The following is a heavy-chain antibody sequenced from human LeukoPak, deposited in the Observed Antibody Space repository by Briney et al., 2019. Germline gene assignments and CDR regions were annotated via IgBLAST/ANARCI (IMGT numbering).Heavy chain of an antibody. J-gene: IGHJ4*02. V-gene: IGHV1-2*06. CDR3: ARDFYGSRPGAFDY. Sequence: ASVKVSCKASGYSFSGHYIHWVRQAPGQGLEWMGQINPNSAASHYAQKFQDRVTVTSDTSINTAYMELRSLRSDDTAVYYCARDFYGSRPGAFDYWGQGTLITVSS. D-gene: IGHD3-10*01. CDR2: INPNSAAS. CDR1: GYSFSGHY.